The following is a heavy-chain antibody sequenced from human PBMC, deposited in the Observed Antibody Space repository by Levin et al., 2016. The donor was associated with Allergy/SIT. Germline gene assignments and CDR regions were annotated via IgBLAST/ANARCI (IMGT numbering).Heavy chain of an antibody. J-gene: IGHJ4*02. CDR2: IIPIFGTA. Sequence: SVKVSCKASGGTFSSYAISWVRQAPGQGLEWMGGIIPIFGTANYAQKFQGRVTITRDTSASTAYMELSSLRSEDTAVYYCARLGYSGSYQGWGQGTLVTVSS. CDR1: GGTFSSYA. V-gene: IGHV1-69*05. D-gene: IGHD1-26*01. CDR3: ARLGYSGSYQG.